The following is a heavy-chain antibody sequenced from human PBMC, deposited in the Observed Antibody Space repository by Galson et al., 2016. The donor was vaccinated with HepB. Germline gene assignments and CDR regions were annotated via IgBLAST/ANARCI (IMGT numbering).Heavy chain of an antibody. CDR3: ARPGGSGVSAPGFDY. CDR1: GYKFRDYW. J-gene: IGHJ4*02. Sequence: QSGAEVKKSGESLKISCKASGYKFRDYWIAWVRQMPGKGLEWMGIIFPDDSDTTYSPSFQGQVTISADKSLNTAYLEWSSLKPSDTAVYYWARPGGSGVSAPGFDYWGQGTLVTVSS. D-gene: IGHD3-10*01. V-gene: IGHV5-51*01. CDR2: IFPDDSDT.